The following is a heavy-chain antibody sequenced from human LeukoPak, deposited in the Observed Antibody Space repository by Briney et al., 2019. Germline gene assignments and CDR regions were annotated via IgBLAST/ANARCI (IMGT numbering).Heavy chain of an antibody. D-gene: IGHD3-22*01. CDR2: IDYSGGST. J-gene: IGHJ4*02. CDR1: DFTFSTYG. Sequence: GGSLRLSCAASDFTFSTYGMSWVRQAPGKGLEWVSGIDYSGGSTYYADSVKGRFTISRDNSKNTLYLQMNSLRAEDTAVYYCAKDGLYYYDSSGSGDLDYWGQGTLVTVSS. V-gene: IGHV3-23*01. CDR3: AKDGLYYYDSSGSGDLDY.